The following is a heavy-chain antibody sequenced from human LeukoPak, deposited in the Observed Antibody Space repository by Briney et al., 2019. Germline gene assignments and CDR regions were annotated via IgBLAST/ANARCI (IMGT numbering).Heavy chain of an antibody. CDR3: AKRGVVIRVILVGFHKEAYYFDS. Sequence: GGSLRLSCAVSGITLSNYGMSWVRQAPGKGLEWVAGISDSGGRTNYADSVKGRFAISRDNPRNTLYLQMNSLRAEDTAVYFCAKRGVVIRVILVGFHKEAYYFDSWGQGAPVTVSS. V-gene: IGHV3-23*01. CDR1: GITLSNYG. D-gene: IGHD3-22*01. J-gene: IGHJ4*02. CDR2: ISDSGGRT.